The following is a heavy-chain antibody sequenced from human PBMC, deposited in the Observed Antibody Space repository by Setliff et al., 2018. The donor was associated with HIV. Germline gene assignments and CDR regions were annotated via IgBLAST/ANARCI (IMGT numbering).Heavy chain of an antibody. Sequence: ASVKVSCKASGYTFTSYYMHWVRQAPGQGLEWMGTINPSGGSTSYAQKFLGRVTMTTDTSTSTGYMELRSLRSDDTAVYFCARGSFDPYNGSFQHFDYWGQGTLVTVSS. CDR2: INPSGGST. J-gene: IGHJ4*02. V-gene: IGHV1-46*01. CDR1: GYTFTSYY. CDR3: ARGSFDPYNGSFQHFDY. D-gene: IGHD1-26*01.